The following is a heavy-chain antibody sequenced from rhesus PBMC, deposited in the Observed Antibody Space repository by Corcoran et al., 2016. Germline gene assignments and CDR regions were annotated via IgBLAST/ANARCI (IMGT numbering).Heavy chain of an antibody. CDR3: ARVGYCSGGVCYAGDAFDF. J-gene: IGHJ3*01. D-gene: IGHD2-8*01. CDR1: GGSISSNY. V-gene: IGHV4-173*01. Sequence: QLQLQESGPGLVKPSETLSLTCAVSGGSISSNYWSWIRQPPGKGLEWIGRISGSGGSTDYNPSPKSRVTISTDTSKNQFSLKLSSVTAADTAVYYCARVGYCSGGVCYAGDAFDFWGQGLRVTVSS. CDR2: ISGSGGST.